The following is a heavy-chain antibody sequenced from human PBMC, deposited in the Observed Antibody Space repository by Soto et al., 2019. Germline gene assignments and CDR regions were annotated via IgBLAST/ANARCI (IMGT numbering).Heavy chain of an antibody. D-gene: IGHD2-15*01. V-gene: IGHV1-18*01. CDR2: ISAYNGNT. CDR3: ASGYCSGGSCSYFFAY. CDR1: GYTFTSYG. J-gene: IGHJ4*02. Sequence: ASVKVSCKASGYTFTSYGISWVRQAPGQGLEWMGWISAYNGNTNYAQKLQGRVTMTTDTSTSTAYMELRSLRSDDTAVYYCASGYCSGGSCSYFFAYRGQGTLVTGSS.